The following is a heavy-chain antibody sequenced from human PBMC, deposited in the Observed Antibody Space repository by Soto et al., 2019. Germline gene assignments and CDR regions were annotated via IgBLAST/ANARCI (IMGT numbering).Heavy chain of an antibody. D-gene: IGHD2-15*01. CDR3: ARDSRRNGGSPFYN. V-gene: IGHV4-59*01. J-gene: IGHJ4*02. CDR2: ISYRGRT. Sequence: SETLSLTCTVSGDSISSYYWSWIRQSPGKGLQWIGYISYRGRTNYNPSLKSRVTISVDTSKSQFSLNLTSLTAADTAVYYCARDSRRNGGSPFYNWGRGIQVTVSS. CDR1: GDSISSYY.